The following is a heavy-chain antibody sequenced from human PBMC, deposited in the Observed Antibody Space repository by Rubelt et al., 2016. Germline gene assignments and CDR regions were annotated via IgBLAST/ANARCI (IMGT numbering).Heavy chain of an antibody. CDR3: ATRSLWFGEIDRYFDY. CDR2: FDPEDGET. Sequence: QVQLVQSGAEVKKPGASVKVSCKVSGYTLTELSMHWVRQAPGKGLEWMGGFDPEDGETIYAQKFQGRVTMTEDTSTDTAYMERSSLRSEDTAVDYCATRSLWFGEIDRYFDYRGQGTLVTVSS. V-gene: IGHV1-24*01. CDR1: GYTLTELS. J-gene: IGHJ4*02. D-gene: IGHD3-10*01.